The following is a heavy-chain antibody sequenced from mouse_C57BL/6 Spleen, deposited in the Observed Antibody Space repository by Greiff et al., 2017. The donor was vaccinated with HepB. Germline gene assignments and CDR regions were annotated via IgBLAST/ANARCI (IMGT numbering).Heavy chain of an antibody. CDR1: GYTFTSYW. CDR2: INPGSGGT. D-gene: IGHD3-3*01. CDR3: ARAGGTYAMDY. J-gene: IGHJ4*01. Sequence: QVQLQQPGAELVKPGASVKVSCKASGYTFTSYWMHRVKQRPGQGLEWIGVINPGSGGTNYNEKFKGKATLTADKSSSTAYMQLSSLTSEDSAVYFCARAGGTYAMDYWGQGTSVTVSS. V-gene: IGHV1-54*01.